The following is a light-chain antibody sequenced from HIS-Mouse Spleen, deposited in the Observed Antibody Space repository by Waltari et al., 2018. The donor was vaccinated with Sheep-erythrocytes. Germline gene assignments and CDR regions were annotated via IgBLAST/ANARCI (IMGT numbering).Light chain of an antibody. CDR3: MQALQTPRT. CDR1: QSLLHSNGYNY. J-gene: IGKJ2*01. CDR2: LGS. V-gene: IGKV2-28*01. Sequence: DIVMTQTPLSLPVTPREPASISCRSSQSLLHSNGYNYLDWYLQKPGQSPQLLIYLGSTRASGVPDRFSGSGSGTDFTLKISRVEAEDVGVYYCMQALQTPRTFGQGTKLEIK.